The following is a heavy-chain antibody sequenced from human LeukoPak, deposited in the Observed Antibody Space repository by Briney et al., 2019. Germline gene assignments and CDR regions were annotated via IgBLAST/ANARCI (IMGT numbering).Heavy chain of an antibody. CDR1: GFTFSSSA. J-gene: IGHJ4*02. D-gene: IGHD6-6*01. Sequence: QTGGSLRLSCAASGFTFSSSAMHWVRQAPGKGLEYVSAISSNGGSTYYASSVKGRFTISRDNSKNTLFLQLGSLRAEDMAVYYGARVGSSSSFDYWGQGTLVTVSS. CDR2: ISSNGGST. V-gene: IGHV3-64*01. CDR3: ARVGSSSSFDY.